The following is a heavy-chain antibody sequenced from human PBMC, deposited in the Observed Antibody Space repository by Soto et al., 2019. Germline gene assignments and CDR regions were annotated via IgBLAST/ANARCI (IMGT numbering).Heavy chain of an antibody. J-gene: IGHJ6*02. Sequence: GSLRLSCAVSGFTFNSYAMSWVRQAPGKGLEWVSSVSSSSSYIYYADSVKGRFTISRDNAKNSLYLQMNSLRAEDTAVYYCARDHGDYYYYGMDVWGQGTTVTVSS. CDR2: VSSSSSYI. CDR3: ARDHGDYYYYGMDV. CDR1: GFTFNSYA. D-gene: IGHD4-17*01. V-gene: IGHV3-21*01.